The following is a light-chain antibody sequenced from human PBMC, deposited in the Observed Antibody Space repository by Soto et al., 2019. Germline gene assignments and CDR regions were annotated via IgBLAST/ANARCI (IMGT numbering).Light chain of an antibody. V-gene: IGKV1-5*03. J-gene: IGKJ5*01. Sequence: DIQMTQSPSTLSASVGDRVIITCRASESIDDWLAWYQQKPGKAPKLLIYTASSLQSGVPSRFSGSGSGTEFTLTISSLQPDDFATYYCQQYHRYITFGPGTRLEIK. CDR2: TAS. CDR1: ESIDDW. CDR3: QQYHRYIT.